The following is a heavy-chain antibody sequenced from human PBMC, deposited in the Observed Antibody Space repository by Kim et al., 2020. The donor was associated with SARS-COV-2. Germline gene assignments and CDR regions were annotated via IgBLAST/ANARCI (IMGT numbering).Heavy chain of an antibody. Sequence: YNDYAVTVKSRITINPDTSQNQFSLQLNSVTPEDTAVYSCARAMTRFSDYWGQGTLVTVSS. D-gene: IGHD2-21*02. CDR3: ARAMTRFSDY. V-gene: IGHV6-1*01. CDR2: YN. J-gene: IGHJ4*02.